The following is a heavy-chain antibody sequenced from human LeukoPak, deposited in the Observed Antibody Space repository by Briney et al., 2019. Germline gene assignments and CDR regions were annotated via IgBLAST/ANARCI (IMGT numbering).Heavy chain of an antibody. D-gene: IGHD3-22*01. CDR1: GGSISSSSYY. V-gene: IGHV4-39*07. CDR3: ATLAPELPYYYDSSGYLGPGGY. Sequence: SETLSLTRTVSGGSISSSSYYWGWIRQPPGKGLEWIGSIYYSGSTYYNPSLKSRVTISVDTSKNQFSLKLSSVTAADTAVYYCATLAPELPYYYDSSGYLGPGGYWGQGTLVTVSS. J-gene: IGHJ4*02. CDR2: IYYSGST.